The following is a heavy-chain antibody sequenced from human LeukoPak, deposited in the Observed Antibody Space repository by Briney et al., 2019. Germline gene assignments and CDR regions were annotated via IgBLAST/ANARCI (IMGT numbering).Heavy chain of an antibody. J-gene: IGHJ6*02. CDR2: IRNKANNYAT. D-gene: IGHD1-26*01. V-gene: IGHV3-73*01. CDR3: VRGAASGPYYGLGV. CDR1: GFPFSASG. Sequence: PGGSLRLSCAASGFPFSASGMHWVRQASGKGLEWVGRIRNKANNYATAYATSVKGRFTLSRDDSKNTAYLQMNSLKTEDTALYYCVRGAASGPYYGLGVWGQGATVTVSS.